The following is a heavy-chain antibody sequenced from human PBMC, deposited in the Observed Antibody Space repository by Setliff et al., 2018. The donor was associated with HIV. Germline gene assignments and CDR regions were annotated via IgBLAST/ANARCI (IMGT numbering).Heavy chain of an antibody. CDR2: INPSGGSA. J-gene: IGHJ6*02. V-gene: IGHV1-46*01. CDR1: GYTFTSYY. Sequence: ASVKVSCKASGYTFTSYYMHWVRQAPGQGLEWMGIINPSGGSASYAQKFQGRVTMTRDTSISTAYMELSRLRSDDTAVYYCARSGYSSSWYLDYYYYYGMDVWGQGTTVTVSS. CDR3: ARSGYSSSWYLDYYYYYGMDV. D-gene: IGHD6-13*01.